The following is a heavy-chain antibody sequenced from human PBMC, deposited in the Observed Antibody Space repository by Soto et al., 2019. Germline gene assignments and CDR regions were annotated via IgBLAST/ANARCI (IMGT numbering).Heavy chain of an antibody. CDR3: ARGRIAAAGNGGYRKPFEY. CDR1: GGSFSGYY. Sequence: PSDTLSLTCAVFGGSFSGYYWSWIRQPPGKGLEWIGEINHSGSTNYNPSLKSRVTISVDTSKNQFSLKLSSVTAADTAVYYCARGRIAAAGNGGYRKPFEYWGQGTLVTVSS. D-gene: IGHD6-13*01. CDR2: INHSGST. J-gene: IGHJ4*02. V-gene: IGHV4-34*01.